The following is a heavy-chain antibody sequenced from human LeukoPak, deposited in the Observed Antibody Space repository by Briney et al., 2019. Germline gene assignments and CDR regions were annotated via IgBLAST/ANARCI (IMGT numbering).Heavy chain of an antibody. D-gene: IGHD4-23*01. CDR2: INWNGGST. V-gene: IGHV3-20*04. J-gene: IGHJ4*02. Sequence: GGSLRLSCAASGFTFSSYAMSWVRQAPGKGLEWVSGINWNGGSTGYADSVKGRFTISRDNAKNSLYLQMNSLRAEDTALYYCARDSGYGGNCDYWGQGTLVTVSS. CDR3: ARDSGYGGNCDY. CDR1: GFTFSSYA.